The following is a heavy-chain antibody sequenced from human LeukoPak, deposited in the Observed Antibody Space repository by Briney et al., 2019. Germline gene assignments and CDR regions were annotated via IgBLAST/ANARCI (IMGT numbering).Heavy chain of an antibody. CDR2: IHYSGST. V-gene: IGHV4-39*01. J-gene: IGHJ6*02. CDR1: GGSISSGDYY. CDR3: ARDYGGNSGGYYYGMDV. D-gene: IGHD4-23*01. Sequence: SQTLSLTCIVSGGSISSGDYYWGWIRQPPGKGLEWIGSIHYSGSTYYNPSLESRVTISVDTSKNQFSLRLSSVTAADTAVYYCARDYGGNSGGYYYGMDVWGQGTTVTVSS.